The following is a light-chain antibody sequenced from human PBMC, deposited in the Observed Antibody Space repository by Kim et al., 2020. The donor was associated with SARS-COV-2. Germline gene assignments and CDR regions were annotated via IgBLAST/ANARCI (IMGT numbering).Light chain of an antibody. CDR1: QSVSSSY. CDR2: GAS. CDR3: QQYGSSLYT. V-gene: IGKV3-20*01. Sequence: LSPGERATLSGRASQSVSSSYLAWYQQKPGQAPRLLIYGASSRATGIPDRFSGSGSGTDFTLTISRREPEDFAVYYCQQYGSSLYTFGQGTKLEI. J-gene: IGKJ2*01.